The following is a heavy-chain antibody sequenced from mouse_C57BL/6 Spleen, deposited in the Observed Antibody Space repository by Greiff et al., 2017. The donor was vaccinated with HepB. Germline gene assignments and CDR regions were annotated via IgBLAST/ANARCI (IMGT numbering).Heavy chain of an antibody. Sequence: DVQLQESGGGLVQPGGSLKLSCAASGFTFSDYYMYWVRQTPETRLEWFAYHSNGGGSTYYPDTVKSRFTISRDNAKKTLYLQMSRMKSEDTAMYYCARPYSNYGGWYFDVWGTGTTVTVSS. J-gene: IGHJ1*03. CDR2: HSNGGGST. CDR3: ARPYSNYGGWYFDV. CDR1: GFTFSDYY. D-gene: IGHD2-5*01. V-gene: IGHV5-12*01.